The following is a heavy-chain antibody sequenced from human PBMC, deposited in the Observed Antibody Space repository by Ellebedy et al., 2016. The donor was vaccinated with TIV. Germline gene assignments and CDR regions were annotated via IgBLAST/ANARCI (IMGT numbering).Heavy chain of an antibody. CDR1: GFTFDDYA. CDR2: ITGNSRTI. Sequence: SLKISCAASGFTFDDYAMHWVRQAPGRGLEWVSGITGNSRTITYADSVRGRFTISRDNAKNSVYLQMNNLRSDDSALDYCAKVGHTSGDLEPWGQGALVAVSS. D-gene: IGHD6-25*01. V-gene: IGHV3-9*01. CDR3: AKVGHTSGDLEP. J-gene: IGHJ5*02.